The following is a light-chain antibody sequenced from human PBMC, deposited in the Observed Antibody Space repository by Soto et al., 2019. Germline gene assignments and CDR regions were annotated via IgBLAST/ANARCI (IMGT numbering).Light chain of an antibody. CDR3: SSYAGSYTLGV. J-gene: IGLJ1*01. V-gene: IGLV2-11*01. Sequence: QSALTQPRSVSGSPGRSVTISCTGTSSDVGGYNYVSWYQQHPGKAPKLMIYEVSKRPSGVPDRFSGSKSGNTASLTISGLQAEDEADYYCSSYAGSYTLGVFGTGTKLTVL. CDR1: SSDVGGYNY. CDR2: EVS.